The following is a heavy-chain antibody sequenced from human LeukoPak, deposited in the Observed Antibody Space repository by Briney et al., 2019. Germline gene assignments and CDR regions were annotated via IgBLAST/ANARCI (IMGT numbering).Heavy chain of an antibody. J-gene: IGHJ4*02. CDR1: GFTFSSYG. CDR3: AKSPSGITWSYFDY. V-gene: IGHV3-30*02. CDR2: IRYDGSNK. D-gene: IGHD6-13*01. Sequence: GGSLRLSCVASGFTFSSYGMHWVRQAPGKGLEWVAFIRYDGSNKYYADSVKGRFTISRDNSKNTLYLQINSLRAEDTAVYYCAKSPSGITWSYFDYWGQGTLVTVSS.